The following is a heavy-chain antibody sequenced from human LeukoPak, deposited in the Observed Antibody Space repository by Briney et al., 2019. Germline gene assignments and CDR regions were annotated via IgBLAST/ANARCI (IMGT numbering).Heavy chain of an antibody. V-gene: IGHV3-30*02. D-gene: IGHD3-10*01. CDR1: GFTFSSYG. CDR2: IRYDGSNK. Sequence: PGGSLRLSCAASGFTFSSYGMHWVRQAPGKGLEWVAFIRYDGSNKYYADSVKGRFTISRDNSKNTLYLQMNSLRAEDTAVYYCAKDSPLGYYGSGSYMDVWGKGTTVTISS. CDR3: AKDSPLGYYGSGSYMDV. J-gene: IGHJ6*03.